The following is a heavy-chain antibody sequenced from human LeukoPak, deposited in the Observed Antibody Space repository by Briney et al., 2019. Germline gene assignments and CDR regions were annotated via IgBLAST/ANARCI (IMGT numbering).Heavy chain of an antibody. D-gene: IGHD1-26*01. J-gene: IGHJ5*02. CDR1: GFTFSSYW. Sequence: QAGGSLRLSCAASGFTFSSYWMSWVRQAPGKGLEWVANIKQDGSEKYYVDSVKGRFTISRDNAKNSLYLQMNSLRAEDTAVYYCARVVEATTRNWFDPWGQGTLLSVSS. CDR2: IKQDGSEK. V-gene: IGHV3-7*01. CDR3: ARVVEATTRNWFDP.